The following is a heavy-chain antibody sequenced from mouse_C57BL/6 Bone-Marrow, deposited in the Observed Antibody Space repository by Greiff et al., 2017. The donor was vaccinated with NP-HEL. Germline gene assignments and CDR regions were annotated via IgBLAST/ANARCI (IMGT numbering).Heavy chain of an antibody. CDR2: IHPNSGST. Sequence: QVQLQQPGAELVKPGASVTLSCKASGYTFTSYWMHWVKQRPGQGLEWIGMIHPNSGSTNYNEKFKSKATLTVDNSSSTAYMQLSSLRAEDYAVYYCARCDYYGSSSYYFDYWGQGTTLTVSS. CDR1: GYTFTSYW. CDR3: ARCDYYGSSSYYFDY. J-gene: IGHJ2*01. D-gene: IGHD1-1*01. V-gene: IGHV1-64*01.